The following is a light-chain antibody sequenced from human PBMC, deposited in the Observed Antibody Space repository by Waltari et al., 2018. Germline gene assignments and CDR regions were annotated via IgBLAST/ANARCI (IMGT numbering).Light chain of an antibody. Sequence: EIVLTQSPDTLSLSPGDRATLSCRASQTINNNVLAWFQQKSGQAPRILIYGVSRMAPVIPDRSRGAGAATAFTLTIARLEPEDFAVYYCHQHGRSLPWLFGQGTKVEIK. CDR1: QTINNNV. CDR2: GVS. CDR3: HQHGRSLPWL. V-gene: IGKV3-20*01. J-gene: IGKJ1*01.